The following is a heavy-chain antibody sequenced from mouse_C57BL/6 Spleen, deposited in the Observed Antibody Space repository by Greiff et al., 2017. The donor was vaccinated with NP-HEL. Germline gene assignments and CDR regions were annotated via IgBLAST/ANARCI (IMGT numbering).Heavy chain of an antibody. V-gene: IGHV3-6*01. J-gene: IGHJ4*01. Sequence: EVQLQQSGPGLVKPSQSLSLTCSVTGYSITSGYYWNWIRQFPGNKLEWMGYISYDGSNNYNPSLKNRISITRDTSKNQFFLKLNSVTTEDTATYYCARYYYGSSYYAMDYWGQGTSVTVSS. CDR1: GYSITSGYY. CDR3: ARYYYGSSYYAMDY. D-gene: IGHD1-1*01. CDR2: ISYDGSN.